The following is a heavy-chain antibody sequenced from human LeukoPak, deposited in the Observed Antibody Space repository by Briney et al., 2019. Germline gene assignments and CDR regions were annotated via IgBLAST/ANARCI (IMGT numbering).Heavy chain of an antibody. Sequence: PSETLSLTCAVDGGSFSGYYWSWIRQPPGKGLEWMGEINHSGSTNYNPSLKSRVTRSVDTSKNQFSLKVSAVTAADTAVYYCARTYYYGSGSYCWFDPWGQGTLVTVSS. J-gene: IGHJ5*02. CDR3: ARTYYYGSGSYCWFDP. D-gene: IGHD3-10*01. CDR1: GGSFSGYY. V-gene: IGHV4-34*01. CDR2: INHSGST.